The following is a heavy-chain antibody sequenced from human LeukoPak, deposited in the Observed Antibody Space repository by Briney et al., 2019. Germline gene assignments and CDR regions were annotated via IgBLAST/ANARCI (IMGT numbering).Heavy chain of an antibody. J-gene: IGHJ5*02. CDR1: GFTFNTYE. V-gene: IGHV3-48*03. CDR2: ISSTGSAI. D-gene: IGHD3-10*01. CDR3: GRLWRGFGKLIP. Sequence: GGSLRLSCAASGFTFNTYEMNWVRQAPGKGLEWVSYISSTGSAINYADSVKGRFTISRDNAQNSLFLQMNSLRAEDTAVYYCGRLWRGFGKLIPWGQGTLVIVSS.